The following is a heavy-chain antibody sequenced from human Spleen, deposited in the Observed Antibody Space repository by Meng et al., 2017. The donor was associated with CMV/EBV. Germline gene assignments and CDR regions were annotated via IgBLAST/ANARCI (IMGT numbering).Heavy chain of an antibody. Sequence: GGSLRLSCAASEITVSSNYMSWVRQAPGKGLEWVSVIYSGGSTHYADSVKGRFTISRDNSKNTLYLQMNSLRAEDTAVYYCARELRNSNYKYYFDYWGQGTLVTVSS. CDR3: ARELRNSNYKYYFDY. V-gene: IGHV3-66*02. J-gene: IGHJ4*02. CDR1: EITVSSNY. D-gene: IGHD4-11*01. CDR2: IYSGGST.